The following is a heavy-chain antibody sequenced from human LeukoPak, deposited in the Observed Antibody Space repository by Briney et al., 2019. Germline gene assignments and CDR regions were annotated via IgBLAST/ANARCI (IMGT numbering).Heavy chain of an antibody. V-gene: IGHV1-2*02. Sequence: ASVKVSCKASGYTFTGYYMHWVRQAPGQGLEWMGWINPNSGGTNYAQKFQGRVTMTRDTSISTAYMELSRLRSDDTAVYYCARETGYAYGRTPLDYWGQGTLVTVSS. D-gene: IGHD5-18*01. CDR3: ARETGYAYGRTPLDY. CDR1: GYTFTGYY. J-gene: IGHJ4*02. CDR2: INPNSGGT.